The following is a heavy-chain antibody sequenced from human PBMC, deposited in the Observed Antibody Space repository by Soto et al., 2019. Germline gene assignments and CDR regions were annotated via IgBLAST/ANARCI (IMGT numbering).Heavy chain of an antibody. CDR2: ISYDGSNK. D-gene: IGHD3-3*01. Sequence: GGSLRLSCAASGFTFSSYGMHWVRQAPGKGLEWVAVISYDGSNKYYADSVKGRLTISRDNSKNTLYLQMNSLRTEDTAGYYCAKDPRHYDFWSGYYIDYYYYYGMDVWGQGTTVTVSS. V-gene: IGHV3-30*18. CDR3: AKDPRHYDFWSGYYIDYYYYYGMDV. J-gene: IGHJ6*02. CDR1: GFTFSSYG.